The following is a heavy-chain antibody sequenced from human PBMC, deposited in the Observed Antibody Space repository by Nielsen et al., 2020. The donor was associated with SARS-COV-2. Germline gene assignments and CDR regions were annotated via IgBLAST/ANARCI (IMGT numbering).Heavy chain of an antibody. Sequence: GESLKISCAASGFTFSSYGMHWVRQAPGKGLEWVAVISYDGSNKYYADSVKGRFTIFRDNSKNTLYLQMNSLRAEDTAVYYCAKDTVAGTYYYYVMDVWGQGTTVTVSS. CDR1: GFTFSSYG. CDR3: AKDTVAGTYYYYVMDV. J-gene: IGHJ6*02. CDR2: ISYDGSNK. V-gene: IGHV3-30*18. D-gene: IGHD6-19*01.